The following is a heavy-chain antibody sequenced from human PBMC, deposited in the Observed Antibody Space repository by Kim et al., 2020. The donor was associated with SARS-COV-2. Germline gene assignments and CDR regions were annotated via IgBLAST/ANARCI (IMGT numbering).Heavy chain of an antibody. V-gene: IGHV3-33*05. CDR1: GFTFSSYG. J-gene: IGHJ6*01. Sequence: GGSLRLSCAASGFTFSSYGMHWVRQAPGKGLEWVAVISYDGSNKYYADSVKGRFTISRDNSKNTLYLQMNSLRAEDTAVYYCASRPGIAAAAQYYYYYYG. D-gene: IGHD6-13*01. CDR3: ASRPGIAAAAQYYYYYYG. CDR2: ISYDGSNK.